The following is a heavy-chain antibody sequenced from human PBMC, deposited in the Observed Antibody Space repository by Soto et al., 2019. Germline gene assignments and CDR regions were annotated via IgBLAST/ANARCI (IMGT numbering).Heavy chain of an antibody. CDR3: ASRGRVDACDI. CDR2: IIPILGSA. V-gene: IGHV1-69*01. D-gene: IGHD3-16*01. Sequence: QVQLVQSGAEVKKPESSVKVSCKASGGTFSSYAISWVRQAPGQGLEWMGGIIPILGSAKYAQKFQDRVTIPADESTSTTYVERSSLRSEDAAGYYCASRGRVDACDIWGQGTMVTVSS. CDR1: GGTFSSYA. J-gene: IGHJ3*02.